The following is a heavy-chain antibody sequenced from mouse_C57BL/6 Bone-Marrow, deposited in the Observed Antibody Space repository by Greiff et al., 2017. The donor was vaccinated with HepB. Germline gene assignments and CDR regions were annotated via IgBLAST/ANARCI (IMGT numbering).Heavy chain of an antibody. V-gene: IGHV2-2*01. Sequence: QVQLQQSGPGLVQPSQSLSITCTVSGFSLTSYGVHWVRQSPGKGLEWLGVIWSGGSTDYNAAFISRLSISKDNSKSQVVFKMNSLQADDTAIYYCARNQGYYGSSYWYFDVWGTGTTVTVSS. CDR3: ARNQGYYGSSYWYFDV. J-gene: IGHJ1*03. CDR2: IWSGGST. CDR1: GFSLTSYG. D-gene: IGHD1-1*01.